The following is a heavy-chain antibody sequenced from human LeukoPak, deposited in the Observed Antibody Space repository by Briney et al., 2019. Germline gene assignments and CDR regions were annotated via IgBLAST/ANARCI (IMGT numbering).Heavy chain of an antibody. J-gene: IGHJ4*02. CDR1: GFTFSSYA. CDR2: ISSNGGST. Sequence: GGSLRLSCAASGFTFSSYAMHWVRQAPGKGLEYVSAISSNGGSTYYANSVKGRFTISRDNSKNTLYLQMGSLRAEDMAVYYCARSNGGNSGGTFWYWGQGTLDTVSS. CDR3: ARSNGGNSGGTFWY. D-gene: IGHD4-23*01. V-gene: IGHV3-64*01.